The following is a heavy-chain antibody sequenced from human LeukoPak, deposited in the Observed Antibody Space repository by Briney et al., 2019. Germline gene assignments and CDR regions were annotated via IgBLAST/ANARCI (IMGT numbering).Heavy chain of an antibody. Sequence: PGGSLRLSCAASGFTFDDYAMHSVRQAPGKGLEWVSGISWNSGSIGYADYVKGRFTVSRDNAKNSLYLQMNSLRAEDTALYYCAKDGVAADYGMDVWGQGTTVTVSS. CDR2: ISWNSGSI. CDR3: AKDGVAADYGMDV. V-gene: IGHV3-9*01. CDR1: GFTFDDYA. J-gene: IGHJ6*02. D-gene: IGHD6-13*01.